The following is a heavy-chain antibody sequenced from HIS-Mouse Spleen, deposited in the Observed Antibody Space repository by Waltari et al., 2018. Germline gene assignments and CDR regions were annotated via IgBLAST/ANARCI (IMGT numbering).Heavy chain of an antibody. CDR1: GGSISSSSYY. Sequence: QLQLQESGPGLVKPSETLSLTCTVSGGSISSSSYYWGWIRQPPGKGLEGIGSIYYSGSTYYNPSLMSRVTISVDTSKNQFSLKLSSVTAADTAVYYCAREIPYSSSWYDWYFDLWGRGTLVTVSS. CDR3: AREIPYSSSWYDWYFDL. D-gene: IGHD6-13*01. J-gene: IGHJ2*01. CDR2: IYYSGST. V-gene: IGHV4-39*07.